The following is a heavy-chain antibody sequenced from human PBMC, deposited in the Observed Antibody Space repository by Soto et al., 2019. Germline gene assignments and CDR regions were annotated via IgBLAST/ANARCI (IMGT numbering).Heavy chain of an antibody. CDR3: ARLWFGELFPHGAFDI. D-gene: IGHD3-10*01. CDR1: VLTFSSYW. CDR2: IKQDGSEK. Sequence: HPGGSLRLSCAASVLTFSSYWMSWVRQAPGKGLEWVANIKQDGSEKYYVDSVKGRFTISRDNAKSSLYLQMNSLRAEDTAVYYCARLWFGELFPHGAFDIWGQGTMVTVSS. J-gene: IGHJ3*02. V-gene: IGHV3-7*05.